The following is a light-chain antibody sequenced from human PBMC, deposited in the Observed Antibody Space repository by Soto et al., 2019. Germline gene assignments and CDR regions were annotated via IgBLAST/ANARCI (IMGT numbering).Light chain of an antibody. CDR2: GGS. Sequence: EIVLTHSPGTLSLSPGERATLSCRASQSVSTNHLAWYQQKPGQAPRLLIYGGSSRATGIPVRFSGSGSETDFTLTITRLEPEDFAVYYCQQFSSYPLTFGGGTKVDIK. CDR3: QQFSSYPLT. CDR1: QSVSTNH. J-gene: IGKJ4*01. V-gene: IGKV3-20*01.